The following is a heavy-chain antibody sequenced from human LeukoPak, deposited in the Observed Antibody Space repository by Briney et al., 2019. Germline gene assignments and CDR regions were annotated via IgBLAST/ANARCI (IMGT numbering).Heavy chain of an antibody. CDR1: GYSFTSYW. J-gene: IGHJ4*02. Sequence: GESLKISCKGSGYSFTSYWIGWVRQMPGKGLGWMGIIYPDDSDTRYSPSFQGQVTISADKSINTAYLQWSSLKASDTAMYYCARIAAAAPGYFDYWGQGTLVTVSS. CDR2: IYPDDSDT. V-gene: IGHV5-51*01. D-gene: IGHD6-13*01. CDR3: ARIAAAAPGYFDY.